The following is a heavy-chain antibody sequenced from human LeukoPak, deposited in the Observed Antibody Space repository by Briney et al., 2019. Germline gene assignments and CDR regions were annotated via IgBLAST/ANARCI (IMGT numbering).Heavy chain of an antibody. CDR1: GYTFTSYG. CDR2: ISAYNGNT. CDR3: ARDTATYGAHRFDP. J-gene: IGHJ5*02. V-gene: IGHV1-18*01. Sequence: ASVKVSCKASGYTFTSYGISWVRQAPGQGLEWMGWISAYNGNTNYAQKLQGRVTMTTDTSTSTAYMELRSLRSDDTAVYYCARDTATYGAHRFDPWGQGTLVTVSS. D-gene: IGHD4-17*01.